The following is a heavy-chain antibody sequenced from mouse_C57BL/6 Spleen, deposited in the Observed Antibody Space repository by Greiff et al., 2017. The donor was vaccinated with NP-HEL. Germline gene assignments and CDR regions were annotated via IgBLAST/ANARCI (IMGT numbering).Heavy chain of an antibody. CDR3: ARAVGVGRAWFAY. Sequence: EVQVVESGGGLVKPGGSLKLSCAASGFTFSSYAMSWVRQTPEKRLEWVATISDGGSYTYYPDNVKGRFTISRDNAKNNLYLQMSHLKSEDTAMYYGARAVGVGRAWFAYWGQGTLVTVSA. CDR1: GFTFSSYA. CDR2: ISDGGSYT. V-gene: IGHV5-4*01. J-gene: IGHJ3*01. D-gene: IGHD4-1*01.